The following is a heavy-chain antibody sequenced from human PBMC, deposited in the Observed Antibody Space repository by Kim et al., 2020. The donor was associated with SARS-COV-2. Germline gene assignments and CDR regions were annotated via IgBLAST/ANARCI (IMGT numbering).Heavy chain of an antibody. Sequence: SETLSLTCSVSGGSISSSGYYWGWIRQHPGKGLEWIGYISYSGRTNYNPSLQSRTTLSLDTSKNHFSLKLTSATAPDTAVYICATTCVGDGFSGIGSWA. D-gene: IGHD2-21*01. CDR1: GGSISSSGYY. V-gene: IGHV4-31*03. CDR2: ISYSGRT. J-gene: IGHJ5*01. CDR3: ATTCVGDGFSGIGS.